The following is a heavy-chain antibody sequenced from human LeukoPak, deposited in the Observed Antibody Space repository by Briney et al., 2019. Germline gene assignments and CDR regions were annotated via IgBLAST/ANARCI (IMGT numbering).Heavy chain of an antibody. CDR2: INYSGNT. J-gene: IGHJ6*03. CDR1: GGSISSSSYY. Sequence: LETLSLTCTVFGGSISSSSYYWGWIRQPPGKGLEWIGKINYSGNTYYSTSLKSRVSISVETSKNQFSLKVRSVSAADTSVYYCARLGSSRYDYYYLDVWGKGTTVTVSS. CDR3: ARLGSSRYDYYYLDV. V-gene: IGHV4-39*01. D-gene: IGHD3-16*01.